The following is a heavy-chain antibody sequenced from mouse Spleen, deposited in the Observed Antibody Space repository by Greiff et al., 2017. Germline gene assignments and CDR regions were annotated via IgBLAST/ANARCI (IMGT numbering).Heavy chain of an antibody. CDR1: GYTFTSYW. D-gene: IGHD1-2*01. CDR2: IYPSDSET. CDR3: ARGGYYGYGFDY. Sequence: VQLQQPGAELVRPGSSVKLSCKASGYTFTSYWMDWVKQRPGQGLEWIGNIYPSDSETHYNQKFKDKATLTVDKSSSTAYMQLSSLTSEDSAVYYCARGGYYGYGFDYWGQGTTLTVSS. J-gene: IGHJ2*01. V-gene: IGHV1-61*01.